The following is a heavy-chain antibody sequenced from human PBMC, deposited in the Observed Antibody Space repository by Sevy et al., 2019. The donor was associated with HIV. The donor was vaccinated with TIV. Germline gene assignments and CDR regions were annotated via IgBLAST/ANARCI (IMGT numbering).Heavy chain of an antibody. Sequence: ASVKVSCKASGYTFTSYGISWVRQAPEQGLEWMGWISAYNGNTNYAQKLQGRVTMTTDTSTSTAYMELRSLRSDDTAVYYCARGDEYYYDSSGYGYWGQGTLVTVSS. CDR1: GYTFTSYG. CDR2: ISAYNGNT. J-gene: IGHJ4*02. CDR3: ARGDEYYYDSSGYGY. V-gene: IGHV1-18*01. D-gene: IGHD3-22*01.